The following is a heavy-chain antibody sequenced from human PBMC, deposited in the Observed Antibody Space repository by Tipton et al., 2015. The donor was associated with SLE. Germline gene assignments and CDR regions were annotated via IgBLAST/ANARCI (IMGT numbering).Heavy chain of an antibody. V-gene: IGHV4-59*08. CDR2: VYHSGST. J-gene: IGHJ3*02. Sequence: TLSLTCSVAGGSISSDYWTWIRQPPGKGLEWIGYVYHSGSTNYNPSLKSRVTISVDTSKNKFSLKLSSVTAADTALYYCARTDHDAFDIWGQGTMVTVSS. CDR3: ARTDHDAFDI. CDR1: GGSISSDY.